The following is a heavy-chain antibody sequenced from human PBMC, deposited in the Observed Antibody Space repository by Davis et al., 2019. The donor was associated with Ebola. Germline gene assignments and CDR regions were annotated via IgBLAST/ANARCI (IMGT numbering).Heavy chain of an antibody. CDR3: ARVRITMVQGVIITGWFDP. D-gene: IGHD3-10*01. CDR2: IIPILGIA. CDR1: GGTFSSYA. J-gene: IGHJ5*02. Sequence: AASVKVSCKASGGTFSSYAISWVRQAPGQGLEWMGRIIPILGIANYAQKFQGRVTITADKSTSTAYMELSSLRSEDTAVYYCARVRITMVQGVIITGWFDPWGQGTLVTVSS. V-gene: IGHV1-69*04.